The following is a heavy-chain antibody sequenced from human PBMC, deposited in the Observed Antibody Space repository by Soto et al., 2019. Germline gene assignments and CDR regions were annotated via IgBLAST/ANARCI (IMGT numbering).Heavy chain of an antibody. CDR2: IYSGGYT. D-gene: IGHD3-22*01. J-gene: IGHJ4*02. CDR3: AREAIIVIAAPEYYFDY. V-gene: IGHV3-66*01. CDR1: GFDVSNTD. Sequence: EVQLVESGGDLVQRGGSLRLSCAASGFDVSNTDMSWVRQAPGKGLEWVSVIYSGGYTNYADSVKGRFIVSGDSPKNTLYLQMDSLRAEDTAVYYCAREAIIVIAAPEYYFDYWGQGTLVTVSS.